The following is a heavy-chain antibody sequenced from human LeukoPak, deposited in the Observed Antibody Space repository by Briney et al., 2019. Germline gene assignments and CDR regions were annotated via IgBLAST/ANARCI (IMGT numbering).Heavy chain of an antibody. J-gene: IGHJ4*02. D-gene: IGHD6-19*01. Sequence: GGSLGLSCAASGFTFSSYWMHWVRQAPGKGLVWVSHINSDGSSTNYADSVKGRFTISRDYAKNTLHLHMNSLRAEDTAVYYCARGGSGWYVLDYWGQGTLVTVSS. CDR2: INSDGSST. CDR3: ARGGSGWYVLDY. V-gene: IGHV3-74*01. CDR1: GFTFSSYW.